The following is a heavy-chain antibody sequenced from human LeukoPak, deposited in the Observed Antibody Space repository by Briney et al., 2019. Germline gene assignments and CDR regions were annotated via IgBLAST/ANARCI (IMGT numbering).Heavy chain of an antibody. V-gene: IGHV3-30*18. CDR2: ISYDGSNK. J-gene: IGHJ3*02. D-gene: IGHD3-22*01. CDR3: AKPLASSGYLAWGALNDAFDI. Sequence: GGSLRLYCAASGFTFSSYGMHWVRQAPGKGLEWVAVISYDGSNKYYADSVKGRFTISRDNSKNTLYLQMNSLRAEDTAVYYCAKPLASSGYLAWGALNDAFDIWGQGTMVTVSS. CDR1: GFTFSSYG.